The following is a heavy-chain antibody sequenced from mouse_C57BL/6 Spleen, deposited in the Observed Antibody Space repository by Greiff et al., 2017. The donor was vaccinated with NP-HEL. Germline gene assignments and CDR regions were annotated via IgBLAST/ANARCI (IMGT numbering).Heavy chain of an antibody. CDR1: GYTFTSYT. Sequence: QVQLQQSGAELARPGASVKMSCKASGYTFTSYTMHWVKQRPGQGLEWIGYINPSSGYTKYNQKFKDKATLTADKSSSTAYMQLSSLTSEDSAVYYCAAYDYDEGYYYAMDYWCQGTSVTVSS. V-gene: IGHV1-4*01. CDR3: AAYDYDEGYYYAMDY. CDR2: INPSSGYT. J-gene: IGHJ4*01. D-gene: IGHD2-4*01.